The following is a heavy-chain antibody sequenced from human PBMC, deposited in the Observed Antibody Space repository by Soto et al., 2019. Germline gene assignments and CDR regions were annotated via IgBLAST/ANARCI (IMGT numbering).Heavy chain of an antibody. CDR2: IGDTGTFI. CDR1: AFIFSDHS. CDR3: ARDQRYLRQGYSDY. J-gene: IGHJ4*02. Sequence: EVQLVESGGGLVKPGGSLRLSCVGSAFIFSDHSMNWVRQAPRKGLEWVTSIGDTGTFIYYADSVKGRFTISRDNAKNSLFLQMDSLRPEDTAVYYCARDQRYLRQGYSDYWGQGTLVTVSS. V-gene: IGHV3-21*01. D-gene: IGHD4-4*01.